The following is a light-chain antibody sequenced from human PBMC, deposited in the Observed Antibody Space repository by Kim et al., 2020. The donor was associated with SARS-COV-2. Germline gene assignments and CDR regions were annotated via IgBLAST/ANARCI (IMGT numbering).Light chain of an antibody. CDR2: DVS. CDR3: CSYAGSYTYV. V-gene: IGLV2-11*01. J-gene: IGLJ1*01. Sequence: QPVTRSCTGTSGDVGGYNYVAWYQQHPGKAPKRRIYDVSKRPSGVPDRFSGSKSGNTASLTISGLQAEDEADYYCCSYAGSYTYVFGTGTKVTVL. CDR1: SGDVGGYNY.